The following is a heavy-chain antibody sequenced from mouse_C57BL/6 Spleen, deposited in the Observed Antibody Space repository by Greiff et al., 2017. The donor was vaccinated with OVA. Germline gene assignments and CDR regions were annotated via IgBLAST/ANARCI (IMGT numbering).Heavy chain of an antibody. J-gene: IGHJ3*01. CDR3: TRSFDYSYAY. CDR2: IDPETGGT. D-gene: IGHD2-4*01. CDR1: GYTFTDYE. V-gene: IGHV1-15*01. Sequence: VKLKESGAELVRPGASVTLSCKASGYTFTDYEMHWVKQTPVHGLEWIGAIDPETGGTAYNQKFKGKATLTADKSSSTAYMELRSLTSEDSDVYYCTRSFDYSYAYWGQGTLVTVSA.